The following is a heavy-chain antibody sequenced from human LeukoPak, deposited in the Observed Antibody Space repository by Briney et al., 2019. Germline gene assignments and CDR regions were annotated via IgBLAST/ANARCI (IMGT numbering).Heavy chain of an antibody. CDR1: GYTFTGYY. V-gene: IGHV1-2*02. J-gene: IGHJ4*02. CDR2: INPNSGGT. D-gene: IGHD6-19*01. CDR3: ARESIAVAGHPGDY. Sequence: GASVKVSCKASGYTFTGYYMHWVRQAPGQGLEWMGWINPNSGGTNYAQKFQGRVTMTRDTSISTAYMELSSLRSEDTAVYYCARESIAVAGHPGDYWGQGTLVTVSS.